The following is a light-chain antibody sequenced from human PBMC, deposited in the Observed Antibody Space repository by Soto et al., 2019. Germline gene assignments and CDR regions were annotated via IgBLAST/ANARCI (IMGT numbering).Light chain of an antibody. CDR3: ISYSTTSTVL. Sequence: QSALTQPASVSGSPGQSITISCTGTSSDVGGYDFVSWYQQHPGKAPKLMIYDVNNWPSGVSHRFSGPKSGNAASLTISGLQAEDEADYFCISYSTTSTVLLGGGTKVTVL. J-gene: IGLJ2*01. V-gene: IGLV2-14*03. CDR1: SSDVGGYDF. CDR2: DVN.